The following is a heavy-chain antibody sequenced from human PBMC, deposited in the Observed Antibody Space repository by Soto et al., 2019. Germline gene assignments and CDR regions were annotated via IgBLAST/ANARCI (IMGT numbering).Heavy chain of an antibody. CDR2: ISYDGSNK. Sequence: QVQLVESGGGVVQPGRSLRLSCAASGFTFSSYAMHWVRQAPGKGLEWVAVISYDGSNKYYADSVKGRFTISRDNSKNTLYLQMNSLRAEGTALYYCARDPVRRPDGYGMDVWGQGTTVTVSS. CDR1: GFTFSSYA. V-gene: IGHV3-30-3*01. J-gene: IGHJ6*02. CDR3: ARDPVRRPDGYGMDV. D-gene: IGHD6-19*01.